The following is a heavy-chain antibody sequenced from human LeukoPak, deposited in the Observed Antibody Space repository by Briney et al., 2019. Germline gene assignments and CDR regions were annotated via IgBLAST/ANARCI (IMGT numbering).Heavy chain of an antibody. Sequence: SETLSLTCAASVGPITSSNWWSWVRHPPGKGLDWFGEIHHSGSTNYNPSLKSRVTISVDKSKNQFSLKLSSVTAADTAVYYCARCGYSYGSGIRFWFDPWGQGTLVTVSS. J-gene: IGHJ5*02. CDR2: IHHSGST. D-gene: IGHD5-18*01. CDR1: VGPITSSNW. V-gene: IGHV4-4*02. CDR3: ARCGYSYGSGIRFWFDP.